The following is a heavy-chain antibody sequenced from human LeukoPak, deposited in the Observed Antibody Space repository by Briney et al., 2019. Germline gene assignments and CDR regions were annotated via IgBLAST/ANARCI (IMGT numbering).Heavy chain of an antibody. Sequence: PGGSLTLSCAASGFTFSIYAMSWARHAPGKGLEWLSCISATSGSAYYADSVKGRLTIARDNSKNTLYLQMNSLRAEDTAVYYCAKGNDFRSGVGNDAFDIWGQGTMVTVSS. J-gene: IGHJ3*02. V-gene: IGHV3-23*01. CDR1: GFTFSIYA. D-gene: IGHD3-3*01. CDR3: AKGNDFRSGVGNDAFDI. CDR2: ISATSGSA.